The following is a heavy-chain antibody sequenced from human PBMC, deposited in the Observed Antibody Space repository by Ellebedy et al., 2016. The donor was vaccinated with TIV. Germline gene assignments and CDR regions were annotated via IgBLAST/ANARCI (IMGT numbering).Heavy chain of an antibody. CDR1: GYTFTGYY. D-gene: IGHD2-21*02. Sequence: ASVKVSCXASGYTFTGYYMHWVRQAPGQGLEWMGWIDPNSGGTNYAQNFQGRVTMTRDTSISTAYMDLSRLTSDDTAVYYCARGAVGCSGGDCSYHYWGQGTLVTVSS. CDR3: ARGAVGCSGGDCSYHY. V-gene: IGHV1-2*02. CDR2: IDPNSGGT. J-gene: IGHJ4*02.